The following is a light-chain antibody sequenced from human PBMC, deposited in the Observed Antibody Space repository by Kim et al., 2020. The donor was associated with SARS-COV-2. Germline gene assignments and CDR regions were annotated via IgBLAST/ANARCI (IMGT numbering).Light chain of an antibody. J-gene: IGKJ4*01. V-gene: IGKV3-11*01. CDR2: GAS. CDR3: QQRSEWPVT. CDR1: QSVSSS. Sequence: EIVLTQSPDILSLSPGERATLSCRASQSVSSSLAWYQQKSGQAPRLLIYGASNRATGIPARFSGSGSGTDFSLTISSLEAEDFAVYYCQQRSEWPVTFGGGTKLEI.